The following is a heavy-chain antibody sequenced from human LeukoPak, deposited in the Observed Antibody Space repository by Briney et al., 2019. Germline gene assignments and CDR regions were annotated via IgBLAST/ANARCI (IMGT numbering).Heavy chain of an antibody. CDR1: GGSISSSSYY. CDR2: IYYSGST. Sequence: SETLSLTCTVSGGSISSSSYYWGWIRQPPGKGLEWIGSIYYSGSTYYNPSLKSRVTISVDTSKNQFSLKLSSVTAADTAVYYCASAASDGTPYYEGGNRKFDPWGQGTLVTVSS. V-gene: IGHV4-39*01. D-gene: IGHD3-22*01. J-gene: IGHJ5*02. CDR3: ASAASDGTPYYEGGNRKFDP.